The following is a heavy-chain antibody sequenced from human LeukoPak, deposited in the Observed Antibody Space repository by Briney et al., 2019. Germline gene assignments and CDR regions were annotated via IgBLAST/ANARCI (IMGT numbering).Heavy chain of an antibody. CDR3: ARSDSRREFPLPTYYYMDV. D-gene: IGHD3-10*01. CDR1: GGTFSSYA. CDR2: IIPIFGTA. V-gene: IGHV1-69*13. J-gene: IGHJ6*03. Sequence: ASVKVSCKASGGTFSSYAISWVRQAPGQGLEWMGGIIPIFGTANYAQKFQGRVTITADESTSTAYMELSSLRSEDTAVYYCARSDSRREFPLPTYYYMDVWGKGTTVTISS.